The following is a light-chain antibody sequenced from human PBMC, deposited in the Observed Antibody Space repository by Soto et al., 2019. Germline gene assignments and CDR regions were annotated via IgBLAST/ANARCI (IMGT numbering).Light chain of an antibody. CDR3: QQRSDWPYT. V-gene: IGKV3-11*01. CDR2: TAS. J-gene: IGKJ2*01. CDR1: QSVSSY. Sequence: EIVLTQSPATLSLSPGERATLSCRASQSVSSYLAWYQQKPGQAPRLLIYTASNRATAIPARFSGSGSGTDFTLTISSLEPEDSAIYYCQQRSDWPYTFGQGTNLEIK.